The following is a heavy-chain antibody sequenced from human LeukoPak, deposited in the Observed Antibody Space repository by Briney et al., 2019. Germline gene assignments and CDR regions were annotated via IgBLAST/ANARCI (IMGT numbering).Heavy chain of an antibody. CDR2: IYRSGGT. CDR1: GVSMNTYY. D-gene: IGHD5-12*01. CDR3: ARGGADAYDVYYLDV. J-gene: IGHJ6*03. V-gene: IGHV4-4*07. Sequence: PSETLSLTCSVSGVSMNTYYWSWIRQPAGGGLEWIGRIYRSGGTYYNPSLKSPVTVSIDTSRNQFSLNLSSVTAADTAVYYCARGGADAYDVYYLDVWGTGTTVTVSS.